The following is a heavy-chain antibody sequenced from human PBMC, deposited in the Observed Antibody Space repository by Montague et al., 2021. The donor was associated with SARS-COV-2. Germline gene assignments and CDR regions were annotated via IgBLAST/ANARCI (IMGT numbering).Heavy chain of an antibody. J-gene: IGHJ4*02. CDR1: GGSLSGYY. Sequence: SETLSLTRAVYGGSLSGYYWSWIRQFPGKGLEWIGEIVHTGTTKYNPSLESRVTMSIDTSKKQFSLNLTSMTAADTAVYYCARTFDVFKHDNWGQGTLVAVSS. CDR2: IVHTGTT. CDR3: ARTFDVFKHDN. D-gene: IGHD3-10*02. V-gene: IGHV4-34*12.